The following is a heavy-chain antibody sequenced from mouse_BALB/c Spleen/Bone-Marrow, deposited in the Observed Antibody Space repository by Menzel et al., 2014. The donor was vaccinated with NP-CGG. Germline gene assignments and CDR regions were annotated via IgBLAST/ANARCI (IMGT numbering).Heavy chain of an antibody. J-gene: IGHJ3*01. CDR2: IYPGNSDT. CDR3: TRYYYAYDAWFAY. CDR1: GYSFTSYW. Sequence: EVKLEESGTVLARPGASVKMSCKASGYSFTSYWMHWVNQRPGQGLEWIGAIYPGNSDTSYNQKLKGKVKLTAVTSASTAYIDRTSLTQEDSAIYDGTRYYYAYDAWFAYWGQGTRVTASA. D-gene: IGHD1-2*01. V-gene: IGHV1-5*01.